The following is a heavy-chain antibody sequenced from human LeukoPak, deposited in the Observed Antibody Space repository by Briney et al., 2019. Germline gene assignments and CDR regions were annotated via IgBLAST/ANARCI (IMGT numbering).Heavy chain of an antibody. V-gene: IGHV3-74*01. J-gene: IGHJ4*02. CDR2: IDGDGSNT. Sequence: GGSLRLSCAASGVTFSSHWMHWVRQAPGKGLVWVSLIDGDGSNTNYADSVKGRFVISRDNAKNTLFLQMSSLRADDTGVYYCTRDLGHCTGGTCFPSGPADYWGQGTLVTVSS. CDR1: GVTFSSHW. D-gene: IGHD2-15*01. CDR3: TRDLGHCTGGTCFPSGPADY.